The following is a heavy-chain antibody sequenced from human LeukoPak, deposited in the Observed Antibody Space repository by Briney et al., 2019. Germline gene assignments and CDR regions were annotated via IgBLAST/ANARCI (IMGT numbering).Heavy chain of an antibody. CDR3: AKLPDCANDACTEGDY. CDR2: ISDSGGST. V-gene: IGHV3-23*01. J-gene: IGHJ4*02. D-gene: IGHD2-8*01. CDR1: GFTFSRDA. Sequence: HSGGSLRLSCAASGFTFSRDAMSWVRQAPGKGLEWVSSISDSGGSTYYADSVKGRFTISRDNSRHTLYLQMESLSADDTAVYYCAKLPDCANDACTEGDYWGQGTLVTVSS.